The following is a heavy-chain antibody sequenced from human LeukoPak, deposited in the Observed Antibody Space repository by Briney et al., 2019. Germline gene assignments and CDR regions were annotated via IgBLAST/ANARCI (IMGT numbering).Heavy chain of an antibody. CDR1: GFTFGDYA. Sequence: GGSLRLSCTASGFTFGDYAVSWVRQAPGKGLEWVGFIRSKTYGGTTEYAASVKGRFTISRDDSKSIAYLQMNSLKIEDTAVYYCSRPWFGDPHGMGYWGQGTLVTVSS. J-gene: IGHJ4*02. D-gene: IGHD3-10*01. CDR3: SRPWFGDPHGMGY. V-gene: IGHV3-49*04. CDR2: IRSKTYGGTT.